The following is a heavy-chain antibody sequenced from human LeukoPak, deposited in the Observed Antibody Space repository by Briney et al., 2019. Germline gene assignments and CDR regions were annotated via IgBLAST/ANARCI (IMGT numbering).Heavy chain of an antibody. D-gene: IGHD3-22*01. J-gene: IGHJ5*02. CDR2: IYTSGST. Sequence: SETLSLTCTVSGGSISSYYWSWIRQPPGKGLEWIGYIYTSGSTNYNPSLKSRVTISVNTSKNQFSLKLSSVTAADPAVYCCASSGYRNNWFDPWGQGTLVTVSS. V-gene: IGHV4-4*09. CDR1: GGSISSYY. CDR3: ASSGYRNNWFDP.